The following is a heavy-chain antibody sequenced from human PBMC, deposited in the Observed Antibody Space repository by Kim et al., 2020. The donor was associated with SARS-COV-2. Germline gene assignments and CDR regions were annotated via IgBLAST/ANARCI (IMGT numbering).Heavy chain of an antibody. D-gene: IGHD3-16*01. CDR3: AKEGGH. CDR1: GFTFTFYS. V-gene: IGHV1-46*01. J-gene: IGHJ4*02. Sequence: ASVKVTCKASGFTFTFYSMHWVRQAPGQGLEWMGMINRSGGGTNYAQKFQGRVTITGDTSTNTVYRELSSLRSDDTAVYYCAKEGGHWGQGTLVTVSS. CDR2: INRSGGGT.